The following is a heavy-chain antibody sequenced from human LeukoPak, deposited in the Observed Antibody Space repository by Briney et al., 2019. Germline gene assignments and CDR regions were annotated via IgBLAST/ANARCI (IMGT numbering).Heavy chain of an antibody. CDR1: GGSFSGYY. J-gene: IGHJ4*02. CDR3: ARGRSWPLDY. Sequence: PSETLSLTCAVYGGSFSGYYWSWIRQPPGKGLEWIGEINHSGSTNYNPSLKSRVTISVDTSKNQFSLQLNSVTPEDTAIYYCARGRSWPLDYWGQGTLVTVSS. D-gene: IGHD6-13*01. V-gene: IGHV4-34*01. CDR2: INHSGST.